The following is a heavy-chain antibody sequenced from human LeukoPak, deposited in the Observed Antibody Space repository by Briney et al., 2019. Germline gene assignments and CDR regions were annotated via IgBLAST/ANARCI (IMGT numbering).Heavy chain of an antibody. CDR1: GYTFTGYY. V-gene: IGHV1-2*02. Sequence: ASVKVSCKASGYTFTGYYMHWVRQAPGHGLEWMGWINPNSGGTNYAQKFQGRVTMTRDTSISTAYMELSRLRSDDTAVYYCARRSDYYYDSSGVGTYYFDYWGQGTLVTVSS. D-gene: IGHD3-22*01. J-gene: IGHJ4*02. CDR3: ARRSDYYYDSSGVGTYYFDY. CDR2: INPNSGGT.